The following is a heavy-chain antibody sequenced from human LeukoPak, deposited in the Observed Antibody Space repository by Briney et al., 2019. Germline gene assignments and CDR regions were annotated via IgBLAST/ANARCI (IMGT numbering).Heavy chain of an antibody. CDR1: GGSFSGYY. J-gene: IGHJ4*02. V-gene: IGHV4-59*01. Sequence: SETLSLTCAVYGGSFSGYYWSWIRQPPGKGLEWIGYIYYSGSTNYNPSLKSRVTISVDTSKNQFSLKLSSVTAADTAVYYCARERSYYDILTGYYNAQLDYWGQGTLVTVSS. D-gene: IGHD3-9*01. CDR3: ARERSYYDILTGYYNAQLDY. CDR2: IYYSGST.